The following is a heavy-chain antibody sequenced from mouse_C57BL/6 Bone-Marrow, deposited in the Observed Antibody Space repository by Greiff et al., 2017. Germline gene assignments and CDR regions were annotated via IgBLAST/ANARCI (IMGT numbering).Heavy chain of an antibody. V-gene: IGHV1-55*01. D-gene: IGHD2-5*01. CDR1: GYNFTSYW. Sequence: QVQLQQPGAELVKPGASVKMSCKASGYNFTSYWITWVKQRPGQGLEWIGDIYPGSGSTNYNEKFKSKATLTVDTSSITAYMQLSSLTSEDSAVNYCARPYYSNCWYYDVWGTGTTVTGSS. CDR3: ARPYYSNCWYYDV. CDR2: IYPGSGST. J-gene: IGHJ1*03.